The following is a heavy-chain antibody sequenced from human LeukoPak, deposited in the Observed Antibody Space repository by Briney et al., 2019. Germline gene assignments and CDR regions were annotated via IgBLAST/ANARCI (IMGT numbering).Heavy chain of an antibody. V-gene: IGHV4-61*01. D-gene: IGHD6-19*01. Sequence: SETLPLTCTVSGGSVSSGSYYWSWIRQPPGKGLEWIGYVYYTWTTNYNPSLKSRVTISADTSKNQFSMEVSSVTAADTAVYYCARDRGPEQRLVRREFDYWGQGTLVTVSS. J-gene: IGHJ4*02. CDR3: ARDRGPEQRLVRREFDY. CDR2: VYYTWTT. CDR1: GGSVSSGSYY.